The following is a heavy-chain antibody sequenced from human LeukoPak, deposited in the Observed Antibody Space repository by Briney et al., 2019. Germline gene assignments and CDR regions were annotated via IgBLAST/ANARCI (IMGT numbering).Heavy chain of an antibody. J-gene: IGHJ4*02. V-gene: IGHV3-33*01. Sequence: GGSXRXSXAXXGFXFSTYGMHWVRRAPGKGLEWVAVIWYDASNKYYADSVKGRFTISRDNSKNTLYLHMNSLRAEDTAVYYCARDRIAAAGRNYFDYWGQGTLATVSS. CDR3: ARDRIAAAGRNYFDY. CDR2: IWYDASNK. CDR1: GFXFSTYG. D-gene: IGHD6-13*01.